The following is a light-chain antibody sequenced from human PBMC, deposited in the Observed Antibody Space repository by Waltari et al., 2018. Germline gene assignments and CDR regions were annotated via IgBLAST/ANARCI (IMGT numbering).Light chain of an antibody. J-gene: IGKJ1*01. CDR3: QQYGTSPRA. V-gene: IGKV3-20*01. Sequence: DIVLTQSPGTLSLSPGERATLSCRASQSVDNKYLAWFQQSPGQAPRLLIYSRSTRATGIPDRFSGSGSGTDFTLTISRLEPEDFGVYYCQQYGTSPRAFGQGTKV. CDR1: QSVDNKY. CDR2: SRS.